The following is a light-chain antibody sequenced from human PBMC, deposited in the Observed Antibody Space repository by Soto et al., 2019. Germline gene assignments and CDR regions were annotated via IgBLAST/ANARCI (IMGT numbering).Light chain of an antibody. Sequence: DIQMVQSPSSLSASVGDRVTITCQASQEISNYLNWYQQKPGKAPKLLIYDASNLERGVPSRFSRRGSWTDFTFTISSLQPEDFATYDCQQYDHLPRTFGRGTKVESK. CDR3: QQYDHLPRT. CDR1: QEISNY. CDR2: DAS. V-gene: IGKV1-33*01. J-gene: IGKJ1*01.